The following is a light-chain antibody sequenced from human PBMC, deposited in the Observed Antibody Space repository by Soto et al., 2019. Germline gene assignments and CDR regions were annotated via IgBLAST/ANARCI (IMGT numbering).Light chain of an antibody. CDR3: QQYDSFSKT. J-gene: IGKJ1*01. Sequence: MPWCPCPPSSAVAERVTKTCRTSQSIRSWLAWYQQKPGKAPQLLIYDASNLESGVPSRFSGSGSGTEFTLTISSLQPDDFATYYCQQYDSFSKTFGRGTKVDIK. CDR1: QSIRSW. CDR2: DAS. V-gene: IGKV1-5*01.